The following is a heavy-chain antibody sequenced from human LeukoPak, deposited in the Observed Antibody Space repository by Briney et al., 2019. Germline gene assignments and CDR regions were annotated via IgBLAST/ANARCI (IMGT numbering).Heavy chain of an antibody. D-gene: IGHD1-26*01. V-gene: IGHV1-69*04. CDR2: IIPILGIA. Sequence: SVKVSCKASGGTFSSYAISWVRQAPGQGLEWMGRIIPILGIANYAQKFQGRVTITADKSTSTAYMELSSLRSEDTAVYYCASRATRNYFDCWGQGTLVTVSS. CDR1: GGTFSSYA. CDR3: ASRATRNYFDC. J-gene: IGHJ4*02.